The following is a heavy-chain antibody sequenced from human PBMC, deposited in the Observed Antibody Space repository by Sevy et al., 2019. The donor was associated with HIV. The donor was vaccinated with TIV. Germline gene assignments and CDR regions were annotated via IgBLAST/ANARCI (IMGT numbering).Heavy chain of an antibody. CDR1: GFIFNDYN. J-gene: IGHJ6*02. V-gene: IGHV3-21*01. CDR3: TRDKTILEGRYGMDV. CDR2: IFSSSSWI. Sequence: GGSLRLSCAASGFIFNDYNMNWVRQAPGKGLEWVSFIFSSSSWIYYADSVKGRFTISRDNTKNSLYLQMNSLRAEDTAVYYCTRDKTILEGRYGMDVWGQGTTDTVSS. D-gene: IGHD3-3*01.